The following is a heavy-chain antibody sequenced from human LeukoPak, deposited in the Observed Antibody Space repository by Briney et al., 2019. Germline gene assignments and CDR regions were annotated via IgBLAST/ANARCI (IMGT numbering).Heavy chain of an antibody. Sequence: ASVKVSCKASGYTFTNYTINWVRLAPGQGLEWMGWINTNTGNPTYAQGFTGRFVFSLDTSVSTAYLQISSLKAEDTAVYYCARDRFIAVAGTLRYWGQGTLVTVSS. D-gene: IGHD6-19*01. CDR2: INTNTGNP. J-gene: IGHJ4*02. CDR3: ARDRFIAVAGTLRY. V-gene: IGHV7-4-1*02. CDR1: GYTFTNYT.